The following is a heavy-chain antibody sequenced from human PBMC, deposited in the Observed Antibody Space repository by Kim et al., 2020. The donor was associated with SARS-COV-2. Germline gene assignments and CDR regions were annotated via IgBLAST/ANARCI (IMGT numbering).Heavy chain of an antibody. CDR2: IYYSGST. Sequence: SETLSLTCTVSGGSISSSSYYWGWIRQPPGKGLEWIGSIYYSGSTYYNPSLKSRVTISVDTSKNQFSLKLSSVTAADTAVYYCARPFSGSYYYFDYWGQG. D-gene: IGHD1-26*01. J-gene: IGHJ4*02. CDR3: ARPFSGSYYYFDY. CDR1: GGSISSSSYY. V-gene: IGHV4-39*01.